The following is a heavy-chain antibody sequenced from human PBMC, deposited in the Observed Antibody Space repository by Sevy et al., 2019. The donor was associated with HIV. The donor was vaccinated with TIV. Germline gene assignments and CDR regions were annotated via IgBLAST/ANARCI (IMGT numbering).Heavy chain of an antibody. Sequence: SETLSLTCTVSGGSISSSSYYWGWIRQPPGKGLEWFGSIYYSGSTYYNPSLKSRVTISVDTSKNQFSLKLSSVTAADTAVYYCARRREYSSPDYWGQGTLVTVSS. J-gene: IGHJ4*02. CDR2: IYYSGST. CDR3: ARRREYSSPDY. CDR1: GGSISSSSYY. D-gene: IGHD6-6*01. V-gene: IGHV4-39*01.